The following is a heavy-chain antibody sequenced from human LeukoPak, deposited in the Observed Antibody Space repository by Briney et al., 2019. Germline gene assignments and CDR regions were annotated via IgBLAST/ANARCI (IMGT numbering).Heavy chain of an antibody. D-gene: IGHD3-10*01. CDR3: ARDLSATMGAFDI. CDR1: GYSISSGYY. CDR2: IYHSGST. Sequence: PSETLSLTCTVSGYSISSGYYWGWIRQPPGKGLEWIGSIYHSGSTYYNPSLKSRVTISVDTSKNQFSLKLSSVTAADTAVYYCARDLSATMGAFDIWGQGTMVTVSS. V-gene: IGHV4-38-2*02. J-gene: IGHJ3*02.